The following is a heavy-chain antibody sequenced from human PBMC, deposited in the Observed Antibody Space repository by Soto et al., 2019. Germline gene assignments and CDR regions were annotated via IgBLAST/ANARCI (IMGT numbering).Heavy chain of an antibody. CDR2: ITPLSGTA. Sequence: QVQLVPSGTEVKKPGSSVKVSCKASGGTFSSSGISWVRQAPGQGLEWMGGITPLSGTAYYVQKFQDRVTVTADDSTSRVYRELSMLISEDTAVYYGARVNRYAGRSEYFQQWGQGTLVIVS. V-gene: IGHV1-69*01. J-gene: IGHJ1*01. D-gene: IGHD2-2*01. CDR1: GGTFSSSG. CDR3: ARVNRYAGRSEYFQQ.